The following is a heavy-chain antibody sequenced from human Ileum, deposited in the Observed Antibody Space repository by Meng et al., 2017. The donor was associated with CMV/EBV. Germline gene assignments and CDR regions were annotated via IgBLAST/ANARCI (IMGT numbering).Heavy chain of an antibody. CDR1: GFTFSSHA. CDR2: SSYDGNSQ. CDR3: AKDGGGFNSSPFDY. V-gene: IGHV3-30*04. Sequence: GESLKISCAASGFTFSSHAMHWVRQAPGKGLERVAVSSYDGNSQYYTDSVKGRFTISRDNSDNTLYLQMNSLGADDTALYYCAKDGGGFNSSPFDYWGQGTLVTVSS. J-gene: IGHJ4*02. D-gene: IGHD3-16*01.